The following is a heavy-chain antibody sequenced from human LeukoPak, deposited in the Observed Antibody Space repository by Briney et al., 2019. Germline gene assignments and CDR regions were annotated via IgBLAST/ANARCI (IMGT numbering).Heavy chain of an antibody. CDR3: ARGTMIVVVTRFDI. D-gene: IGHD3-22*01. CDR2: ISSSGSTI. CDR1: GFTFSRYE. J-gene: IGHJ3*02. V-gene: IGHV3-48*03. Sequence: GGSLRLSCAASGFTFSRYEMNWVRQAPGKGLEWVSYISSSGSTIYYADSVKGRFTISRDNAKNSLYLQMNSLRAEDTAVYYCARGTMIVVVTRFDIWGQGTMVTVSS.